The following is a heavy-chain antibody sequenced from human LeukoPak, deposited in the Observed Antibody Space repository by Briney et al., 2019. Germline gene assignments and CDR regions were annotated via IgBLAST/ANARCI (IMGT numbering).Heavy chain of an antibody. CDR2: ISYDGSNK. D-gene: IGHD3-10*01. V-gene: IGHV3-30*18. CDR3: AKDYSGSGSYHDY. Sequence: GGSLRLSCAASGFTFSSYGMHWVRQAPGKGLEWVAVISYDGSNKYYADSVKGRLTISRDNSKNTLYLQMNSLRAGDTAVYYCAKDYSGSGSYHDYWGQGTLVTVSS. CDR1: GFTFSSYG. J-gene: IGHJ4*02.